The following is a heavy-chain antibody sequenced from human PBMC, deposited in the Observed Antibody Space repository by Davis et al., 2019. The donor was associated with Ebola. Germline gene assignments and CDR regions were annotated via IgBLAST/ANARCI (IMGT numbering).Heavy chain of an antibody. CDR3: ARETLIGSSTSFYYYYGMDV. Sequence: MPSETLSLTCAVSGDSISSSNWWSWVRQPPGKGLEWIGEIYHSGSTNYNPSLKSRVTISVDKSKNQFSLKLSSVTAADTAVYYCARETLIGSSTSFYYYYGMDVWGQGTTVTVSS. CDR1: GDSISSSNW. CDR2: IYHSGST. J-gene: IGHJ6*02. D-gene: IGHD2-2*01. V-gene: IGHV4-4*02.